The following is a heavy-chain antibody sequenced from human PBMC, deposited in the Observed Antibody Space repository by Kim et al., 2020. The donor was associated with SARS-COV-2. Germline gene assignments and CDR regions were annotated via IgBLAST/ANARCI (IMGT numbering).Heavy chain of an antibody. CDR2: IYYSGST. Sequence: SETLSLTCTVSGGSISSSSYYWGWIRQPPGKGLEWIGSIYYSGSTYYNPSLKSRVTISVDTSENQFSLKLSSVTAADTSVYYCARQADYDQYYYYYGMDVWGQGTTVTVSS. CDR1: GGSISSSSYY. J-gene: IGHJ6*02. V-gene: IGHV4-39*01. CDR3: ARQADYDQYYYYYGMDV. D-gene: IGHD4-17*01.